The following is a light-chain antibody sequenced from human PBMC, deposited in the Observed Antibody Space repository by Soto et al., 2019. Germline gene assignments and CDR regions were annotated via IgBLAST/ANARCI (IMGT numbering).Light chain of an antibody. J-gene: IGKJ1*01. CDR1: QSVTNN. Sequence: EVVRTQSPATLSVSPGERATLSCRASQSVTNNLVWFQQKPGQAPRPLIYVASIRATVIPARFSGSGSVTEFTLTISSLQSEDFAVYYCQQYNNWPWTFGQGTKVEIK. CDR2: VAS. CDR3: QQYNNWPWT. V-gene: IGKV3-15*01.